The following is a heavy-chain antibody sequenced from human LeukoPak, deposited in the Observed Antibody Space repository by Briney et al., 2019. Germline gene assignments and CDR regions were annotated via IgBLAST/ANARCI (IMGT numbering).Heavy chain of an antibody. J-gene: IGHJ6*03. CDR3: ATTPKTSGYYSYYYMDV. CDR2: INPDTGGT. V-gene: IGHV1-2*02. Sequence: ASVKVSCKASGYTFSGYYMYWVRQAPGQGLEWMGWINPDTGGTNHAQKFQDRVTMTRDTSISAAYLQLSNLRSDDTAVYYCATTPKTSGYYSYYYMDVWGKGTTVTVSS. CDR1: GYTFSGYY. D-gene: IGHD3-3*01.